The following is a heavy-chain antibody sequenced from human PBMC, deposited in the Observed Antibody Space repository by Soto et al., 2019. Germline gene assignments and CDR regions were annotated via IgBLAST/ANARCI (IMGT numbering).Heavy chain of an antibody. CDR1: RGSISSSSYY. CDR2: IYYSGST. D-gene: IGHD2-8*01. J-gene: IGHJ5*02. CDR3: ARHASGRRTKPTISWFDP. Sequence: SETLSLTCTVSRGSISSSSYYWGWIRQPPGKGLEWIGSIYYSGSTYYNPSLKSRVTISVDTSKTQFSLKLSSVTAADTAVDYCARHASGRRTKPTISWFDPWGQGTLVTVSS. V-gene: IGHV4-39*01.